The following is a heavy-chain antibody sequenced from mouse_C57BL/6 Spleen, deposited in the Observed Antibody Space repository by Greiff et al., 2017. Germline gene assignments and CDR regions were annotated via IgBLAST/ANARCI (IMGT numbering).Heavy chain of an antibody. Sequence: VPLQQSGPELVKPGASVKISCKASGYAFSSSWMNLVKQSPGKGLEWIGRNYPGDGDTNYNGKFKGKATLTADKSSSTAYMQLSSLTSEDSAVYCCARWGSSDFDYWGKGTTLTVSS. CDR1: GYAFSSSW. D-gene: IGHD1-1*01. J-gene: IGHJ2*01. CDR2: NYPGDGDT. CDR3: ARWGSSDFDY. V-gene: IGHV1-82*01.